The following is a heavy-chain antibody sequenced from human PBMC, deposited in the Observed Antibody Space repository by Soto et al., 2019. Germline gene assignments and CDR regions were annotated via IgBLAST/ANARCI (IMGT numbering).Heavy chain of an antibody. CDR1: GGSISSYY. J-gene: IGHJ5*02. CDR2: IYYSGST. V-gene: IGHV4-59*01. D-gene: IGHD2-15*01. CDR3: ARAWVVVDHGWFDP. Sequence: SETLSLTCTVSGGSISSYYWSWIRQPPGKGLEWIGYIYYSGSTNYNPSLKSRVTISVDTSKNQFSLKLSSVTAADTAVYYCARAWVVVDHGWFDPWGQGTLVTVS.